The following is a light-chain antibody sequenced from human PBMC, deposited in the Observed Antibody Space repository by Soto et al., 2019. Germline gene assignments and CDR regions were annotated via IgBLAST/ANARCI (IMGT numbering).Light chain of an antibody. CDR2: RVS. Sequence: DLPMTQSPSSLSASVGDRVTITCRASQTIFNYLNWYQQKPGKAPKLLIYRVSSLQSGVPSRFTGSGSGTDFTLTISSLQPEDFATYYCQQSYSTPRTFGPGTKVNIK. V-gene: IGKV1-39*01. CDR1: QTIFNY. J-gene: IGKJ3*01. CDR3: QQSYSTPRT.